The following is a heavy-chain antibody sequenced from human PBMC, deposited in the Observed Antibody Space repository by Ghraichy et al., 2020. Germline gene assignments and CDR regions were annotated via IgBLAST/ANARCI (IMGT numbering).Heavy chain of an antibody. Sequence: SQTLSLTCTVSGGSISSGDYYWSWIRQPPGKGLEWIGYIYYSGSTYYNPSLKSRVTISVDTSKNQFSLKLSSVTAADTTVYYCAREGGIVVVTAQNWYFDLWGRGTLVTVS. J-gene: IGHJ2*01. CDR1: GGSISSGDYY. V-gene: IGHV4-30-4*01. CDR2: IYYSGST. CDR3: AREGGIVVVTAQNWYFDL. D-gene: IGHD2-21*02.